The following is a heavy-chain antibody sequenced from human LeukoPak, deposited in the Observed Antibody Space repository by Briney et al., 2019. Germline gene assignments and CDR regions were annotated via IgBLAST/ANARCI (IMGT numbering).Heavy chain of an antibody. J-gene: IGHJ4*01. CDR2: IYTSGST. V-gene: IGHV4-4*07. D-gene: IGHD3-10*01. CDR3: ARLYYSDSAFDY. CDR1: GGSISSYY. Sequence: SETLSLTCTVSGGSISSYYWSWIRQPAGKGLEWIGRIYTSGSTNYNPSLKSRATISVDTSKKELSLELSSVTAADTSMYYCARLYYSDSAFDYWGQGTLVTVSS.